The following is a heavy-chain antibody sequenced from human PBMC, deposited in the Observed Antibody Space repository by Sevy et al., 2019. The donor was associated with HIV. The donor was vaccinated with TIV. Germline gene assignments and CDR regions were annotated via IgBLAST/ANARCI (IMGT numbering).Heavy chain of an antibody. V-gene: IGHV3-23*01. D-gene: IGHD1-26*01. J-gene: IGHJ4*02. Sequence: GGSLRLSCAASGFTFSSYAMSWVRQAPGKGLEWVSAISGSGGSTYYTDSVKGRFTISRDNSKNTLYLQMNSLRAEDTAVYYCAKALVGANYFDYWGQGTLVTVSS. CDR3: AKALVGANYFDY. CDR2: ISGSGGST. CDR1: GFTFSSYA.